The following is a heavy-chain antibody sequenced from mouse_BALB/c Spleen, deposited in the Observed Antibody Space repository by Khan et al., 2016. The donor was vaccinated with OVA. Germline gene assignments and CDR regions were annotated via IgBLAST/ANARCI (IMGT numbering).Heavy chain of an antibody. J-gene: IGHJ1*01. CDR1: GYSITSDYA. D-gene: IGHD1-1*01. Sequence: EVQLQESGPGLVKPSQSLSLTCTVTGYSITSDYAWNWIRQFPGNKLEWMGYISYRGSTNYNPSLKGRISITRDTSRNQFFLQLNSVTTEDTATXYYARRYYYGQWYFDVWGAGTTVTVSS. CDR2: ISYRGST. V-gene: IGHV3-2*02. CDR3: ARRYYYGQWYFDV.